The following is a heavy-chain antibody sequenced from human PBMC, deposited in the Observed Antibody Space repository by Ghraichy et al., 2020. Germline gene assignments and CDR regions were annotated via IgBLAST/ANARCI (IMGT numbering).Heavy chain of an antibody. CDR1: GGSISSGGYY. CDR2: IYYSGST. V-gene: IGHV4-31*03. Sequence: SQTLSLTCTVSGGSISSGGYYWSWIRQHLGKGLEWIGYIYYSGSTYYNPSLKSRVTISVDTSKNQFSLKLSSVTAADTAVYYCARDSYYDSSGYYYPYYYYYGMDVWGQGTTVTVSS. CDR3: ARDSYYDSSGYYYPYYYYYGMDV. J-gene: IGHJ6*02. D-gene: IGHD3-22*01.